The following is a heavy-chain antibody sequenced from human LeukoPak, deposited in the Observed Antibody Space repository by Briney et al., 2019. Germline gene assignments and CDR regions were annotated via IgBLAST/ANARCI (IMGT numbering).Heavy chain of an antibody. CDR2: IKQDGSEK. CDR1: GFTFSSYA. CDR3: ARRYSSGWYYGY. D-gene: IGHD6-19*01. Sequence: GGSLRLSCAASGFTFSSYAMSWVRQAPGKGLEWVANIKQDGSEKYYVDSVMGRFTISRDDAKNSLYLQMNSLRAEDTAVYYCARRYSSGWYYGYWGQGTLVTVSS. V-gene: IGHV3-7*05. J-gene: IGHJ4*02.